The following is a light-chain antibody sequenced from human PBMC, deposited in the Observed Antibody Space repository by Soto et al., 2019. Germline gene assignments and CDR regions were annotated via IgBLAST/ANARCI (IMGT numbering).Light chain of an antibody. CDR1: QSVSSSY. Sequence: EIVLTQSPGTLSLSPGERATLSCRASQSVSSSYLAWYQQKPGQAPRLLIYDASSRATGIPDGFSGSGSGTDFTLSISRLEPEDFAVYYCQQYGSSPGYTFGQGTKLEIK. CDR3: QQYGSSPGYT. CDR2: DAS. J-gene: IGKJ2*01. V-gene: IGKV3-20*01.